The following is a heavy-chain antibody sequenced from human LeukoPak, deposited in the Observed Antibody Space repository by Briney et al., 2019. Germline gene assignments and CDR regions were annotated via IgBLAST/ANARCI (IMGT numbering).Heavy chain of an antibody. D-gene: IGHD1-26*01. V-gene: IGHV3-11*01. Sequence: GGSLRLSCAASGFSFSDFYMPWIRQAPGMGLEWISYIGTGSNPIYYADSVKGRFTISRDDAKNSLYLQMNSLRDEDTAVYFCAREARGSGRDFDYWGQGILVTVSS. CDR2: IGTGSNPI. CDR1: GFSFSDFY. J-gene: IGHJ4*02. CDR3: AREARGSGRDFDY.